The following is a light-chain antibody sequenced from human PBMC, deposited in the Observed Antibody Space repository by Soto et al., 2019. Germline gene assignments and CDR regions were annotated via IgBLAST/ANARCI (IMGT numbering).Light chain of an antibody. J-gene: IGLJ1*01. CDR3: SSYAGSNTYV. V-gene: IGLV2-8*01. CDR1: RSDVGGYNY. CDR2: EVS. Sequence: QSALTKPPSASGSPGQSVTISCTGNRSDVGGYNYVSWYQHHPGKAPKLMIYEVSKRPSGVPDRFSGSKSGNTASLTVSGLQAEDEADYYCSSYAGSNTYVFGTGTKLTVL.